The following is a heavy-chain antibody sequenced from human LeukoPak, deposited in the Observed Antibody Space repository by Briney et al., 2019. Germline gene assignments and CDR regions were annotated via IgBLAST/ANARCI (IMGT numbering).Heavy chain of an antibody. D-gene: IGHD3-10*01. J-gene: IGHJ4*02. CDR2: INHSGST. Sequence: SETLSLTCAVYGGSFSGYYWSWIRQPPGKGLEWIGEINHSGSTNYNPSLKSRVTISVDTSKNQFSLKLSSVTAADTAVYYCARRSWFGELSDSDYWGQGTLVTVSS. CDR3: ARRSWFGELSDSDY. V-gene: IGHV4-34*01. CDR1: GGSFSGYY.